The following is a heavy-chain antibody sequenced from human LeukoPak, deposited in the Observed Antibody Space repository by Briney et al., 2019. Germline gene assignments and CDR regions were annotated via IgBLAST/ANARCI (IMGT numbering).Heavy chain of an antibody. CDR3: AREATMVRGVLDY. J-gene: IGHJ4*02. CDR1: GGSISSYY. CDR2: IYYSGST. V-gene: IGHV4-59*01. Sequence: SETLSLTCTVSGGSISSYYWSWIRQPPGKGLEWIGYIYYSGSTNYNPSLKSRVTISVDTSKNQFSLKLSSVTAADTAVYYCAREATMVRGVLDYWGQGTLVTVPS. D-gene: IGHD3-10*01.